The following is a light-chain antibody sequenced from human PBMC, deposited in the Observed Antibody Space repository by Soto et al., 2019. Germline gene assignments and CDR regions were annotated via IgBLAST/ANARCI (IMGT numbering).Light chain of an antibody. Sequence: QSVLTQPASVSGSPGQSITISCTGTSSDVGGYKYVSWYQQHPGKAPKLMIYDVSNRPSGVSNRFSGSKSGNTASLTISGLQSEDECDYYCTSYTSSTSVVFGGGTKVTVL. V-gene: IGLV2-14*03. CDR3: TSYTSSTSVV. CDR1: SSDVGGYKY. CDR2: DVS. J-gene: IGLJ2*01.